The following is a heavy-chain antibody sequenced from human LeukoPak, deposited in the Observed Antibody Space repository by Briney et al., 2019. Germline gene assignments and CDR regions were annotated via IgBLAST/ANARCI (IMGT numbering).Heavy chain of an antibody. CDR2: ISSSGSTI. Sequence: PEGSLRLSCAASGFTFSDYYMSWIRQAPGKGLDWISYISSSGSTIYYADSVKGRFTISRDNAKNSLYLQMNSLRAEDTAVYYCASGTTTGIYFDYWGQGTLVTVSS. CDR3: ASGTTTGIYFDY. J-gene: IGHJ4*02. D-gene: IGHD1-1*01. CDR1: GFTFSDYY. V-gene: IGHV3-11*01.